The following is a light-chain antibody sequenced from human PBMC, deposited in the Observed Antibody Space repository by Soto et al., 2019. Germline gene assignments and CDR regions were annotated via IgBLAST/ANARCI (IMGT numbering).Light chain of an antibody. J-gene: IGKJ5*01. V-gene: IGKV2-28*01. CDR2: ATS. Sequence: DIVMTQSPLSLPVTPGGPASISCRSSQSHLHSNGYSYLDWYLQQPGQPPQLXIYATSTLPPGVPSRCSGRGAGTDFTLTISGLQREDFGTYYCQQAYTSPITFGQGTRLEIK. CDR3: QQAYTSPIT. CDR1: QSHLHSNGYSY.